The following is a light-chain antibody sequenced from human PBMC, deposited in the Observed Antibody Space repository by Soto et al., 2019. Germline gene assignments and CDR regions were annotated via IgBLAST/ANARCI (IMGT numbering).Light chain of an antibody. CDR1: SGSIASNQ. J-gene: IGLJ3*02. CDR2: ENN. CDR3: QADDASPWV. Sequence: NFMLTQPHSVSESPGKTVTISCTRSSGSIASNQVQWYKQRPGSAPTTLIYENNQRPSGVPDRFSGSIDRASNSASLTISGLKAEDEADYYCQADDASPWVFGGGIKLTVL. V-gene: IGLV6-57*04.